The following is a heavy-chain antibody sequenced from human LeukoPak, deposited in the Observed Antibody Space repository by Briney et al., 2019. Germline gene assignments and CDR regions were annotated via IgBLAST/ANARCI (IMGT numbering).Heavy chain of an antibody. D-gene: IGHD3-22*01. V-gene: IGHV3-30-3*01. CDR1: GFTFSSYA. CDR3: ARDLDYYDSSGYTDY. Sequence: GGSLRLSCAASGFTFSSYAMHWVRQAPGKGLEWVAVISYDGSDKYYADSVKGRFTISRDNSKNTLYLQMNSLRAEDTAVYYCARDLDYYDSSGYTDYWGQGTLVTVSS. CDR2: ISYDGSDK. J-gene: IGHJ4*02.